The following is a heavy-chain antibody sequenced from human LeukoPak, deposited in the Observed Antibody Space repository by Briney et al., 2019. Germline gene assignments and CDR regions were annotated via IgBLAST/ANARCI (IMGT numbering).Heavy chain of an antibody. CDR1: GFTFSTYW. CDR3: ARLREGDYHFDY. V-gene: IGHV3-74*01. D-gene: IGHD4-17*01. CDR2: INGDGSRT. J-gene: IGHJ4*02. Sequence: GSLRLSCVASGFTFSTYWMNWVRQAPGNGLVWVSRINGDGSRTTYADSVKGRFTISRDNAKNTLYLQMNSLRAEDTAVYYCARLREGDYHFDYWGQGTLVTVSS.